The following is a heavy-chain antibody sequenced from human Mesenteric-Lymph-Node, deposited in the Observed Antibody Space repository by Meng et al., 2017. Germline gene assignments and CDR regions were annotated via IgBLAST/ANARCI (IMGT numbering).Heavy chain of an antibody. Sequence: GESLKISCTASGFTFSSSWMSWVRQAPGKGLEWVAIIKPDGSETWSVDSVKGRFTISRDNAKYSLYLQLNSLRAEDTAVYYCTRDPDFGAFDIWGQGTMVTVSS. J-gene: IGHJ3*02. CDR3: TRDPDFGAFDI. V-gene: IGHV3-7*01. CDR1: GFTFSSSW. D-gene: IGHD3-3*01. CDR2: IKPDGSET.